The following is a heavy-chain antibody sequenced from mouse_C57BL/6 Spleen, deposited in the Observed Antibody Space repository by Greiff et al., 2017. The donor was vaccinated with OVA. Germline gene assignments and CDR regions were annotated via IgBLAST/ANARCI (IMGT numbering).Heavy chain of an antibody. D-gene: IGHD2-2*01. J-gene: IGHJ1*03. CDR2: IDPANGNT. CDR3: ARWVPYGYEGYFDV. CDR1: GFNIKNTY. V-gene: IGHV14-3*01. Sequence: EVKLMESVAELVRPGASVKLSCTASGFNIKNTYMHWVKQRPEQGLEWIGRIDPANGNTKYAPKFQGKATITADTSSNTAYLQLSSLTSEDTAIYYCARWVPYGYEGYFDVWGTGTTVTVSS.